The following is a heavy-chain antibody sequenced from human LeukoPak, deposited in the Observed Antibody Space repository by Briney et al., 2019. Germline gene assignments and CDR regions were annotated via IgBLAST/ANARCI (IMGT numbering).Heavy chain of an antibody. CDR2: ISYDGSNK. Sequence: GGSLRLSCAVSGFTFSSYAMHWVRQAPGKGLEWVAVISYDGSNKYYADSVKGRFTISRDNSKNTLYLQMNSLRAEDTAVYYCARGGYRPSPYYYYGMDVWGQGTTVTVSS. J-gene: IGHJ6*02. CDR1: GFTFSSYA. CDR3: ARGGYRPSPYYYYGMDV. D-gene: IGHD1-1*01. V-gene: IGHV3-30-3*01.